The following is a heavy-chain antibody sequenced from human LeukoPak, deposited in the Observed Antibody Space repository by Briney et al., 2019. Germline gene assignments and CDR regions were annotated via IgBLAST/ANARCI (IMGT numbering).Heavy chain of an antibody. V-gene: IGHV4-61*02. D-gene: IGHD3-22*01. CDR1: GGSISSGSYY. CDR3: ARTRVDYYDSSGYWFDP. CDR2: IYTSGST. J-gene: IGHJ5*02. Sequence: PSETLSLTCTVSGGSISSGSYYWNWIRLPAGKGLEWIRRIYTSGSTNYSPSLKSRFTISVDTSKNQFSLKLSSVTAADTAVYYCARTRVDYYDSSGYWFDPWGQGTLVTVSS.